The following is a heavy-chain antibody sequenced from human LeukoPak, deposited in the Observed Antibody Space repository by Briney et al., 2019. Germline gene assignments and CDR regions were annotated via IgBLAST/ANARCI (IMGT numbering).Heavy chain of an antibody. CDR3: AGANTYYYDSSYAFDI. CDR1: GFTFRSYG. Sequence: GGSLRLSCTASGFTFRSYGMHRVRQAPGKGLEWLAFIQSDGGNKYYADSVKGRFTLSKDNAKYSLSLQMNSLRAEDTAVYYCAGANTYYYDSSYAFDIWGQGTMVTVSS. CDR2: IQSDGGNK. J-gene: IGHJ3*02. V-gene: IGHV3-30*02. D-gene: IGHD3-22*01.